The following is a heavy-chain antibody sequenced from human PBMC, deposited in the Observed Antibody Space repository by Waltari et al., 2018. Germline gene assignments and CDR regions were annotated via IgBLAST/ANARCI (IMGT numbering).Heavy chain of an antibody. CDR2: ISTGGDST. D-gene: IGHD3-16*01. J-gene: IGHJ4*02. Sequence: QVQLVESGGGLVKPGGSLRLCGAASGFTFSHSYMSWIRRAPVKGLEWISYISTGGDSTHYADSVKGRFTISRDDAKKSLSLQMNSLRAEDTAIYYCARAIMNPGLADYWGQGTLVIVSS. V-gene: IGHV3-11*06. CDR1: GFTFSHSY. CDR3: ARAIMNPGLADY.